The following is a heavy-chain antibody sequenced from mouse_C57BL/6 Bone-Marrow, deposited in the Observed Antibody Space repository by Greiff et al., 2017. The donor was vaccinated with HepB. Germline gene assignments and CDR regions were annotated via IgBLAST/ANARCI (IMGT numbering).Heavy chain of an antibody. J-gene: IGHJ1*03. Sequence: EVKVVESGGGLVKPGGSLKLSCAASGFTFSSYAMSWVRQTPEKRLEWVATISDGGSYTYYPDNVKGRFTISRDNAKNNLYLQMSHLKSEDTAMYYCARAPPPYYGSSYWYFDVWGTGTTVTVSS. V-gene: IGHV5-4*03. CDR3: ARAPPPYYGSSYWYFDV. D-gene: IGHD1-1*01. CDR1: GFTFSSYA. CDR2: ISDGGSYT.